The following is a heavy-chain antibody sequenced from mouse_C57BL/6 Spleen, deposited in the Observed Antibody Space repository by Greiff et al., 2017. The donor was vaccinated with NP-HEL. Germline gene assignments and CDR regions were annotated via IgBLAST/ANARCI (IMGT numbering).Heavy chain of an antibody. J-gene: IGHJ4*01. CDR1: GYSITSGYY. CDR3: ARDGLIYYDYDVGSYAMDY. D-gene: IGHD2-4*01. V-gene: IGHV3-6*01. Sequence: ESGPGLVKPSQSLSLTCSVTGYSITSGYYWNWIRQFPGNKLEWMGYISYDGSNNYNPSLKNRISITRDTSKNQFFLKLNSVTTEDTATYYCARDGLIYYDYDVGSYAMDYWGQGTSVTVSS. CDR2: ISYDGSN.